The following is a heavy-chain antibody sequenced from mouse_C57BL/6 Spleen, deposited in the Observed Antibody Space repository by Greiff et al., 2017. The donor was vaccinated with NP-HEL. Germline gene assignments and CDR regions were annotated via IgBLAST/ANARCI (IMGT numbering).Heavy chain of an antibody. CDR3: ARHTTVVPFAY. CDR1: GFTFSSYG. D-gene: IGHD1-1*01. CDR2: ISSGGSYT. J-gene: IGHJ3*01. V-gene: IGHV5-6*01. Sequence: EVQRVESGGDLVKPGGSLKLSCAASGFTFSSYGMSWVRQTPDKRLEWVATISSGGSYTYYPASVKGRFTISRDNAKNTLYLQMSSLKSEDTAMYYCARHTTVVPFAYWGQGTLVTVSA.